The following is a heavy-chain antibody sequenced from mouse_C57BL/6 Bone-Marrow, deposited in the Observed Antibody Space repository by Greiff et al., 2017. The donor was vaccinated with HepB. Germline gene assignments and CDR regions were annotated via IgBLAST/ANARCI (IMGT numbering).Heavy chain of an antibody. V-gene: IGHV1-81*01. Sequence: VQLQQSGAELARPGASVKLSCNASGYTFTSYGISWVKQRTGQGLEWIGEIYPRSGNTYYNEKFKGKATLTADKSSSTAYMELRSLTSEDSAVYFCARPITTVGGNWYFDVWGTGTTVTVSS. CDR3: ARPITTVGGNWYFDV. CDR2: IYPRSGNT. J-gene: IGHJ1*03. D-gene: IGHD1-1*01. CDR1: GYTFTSYG.